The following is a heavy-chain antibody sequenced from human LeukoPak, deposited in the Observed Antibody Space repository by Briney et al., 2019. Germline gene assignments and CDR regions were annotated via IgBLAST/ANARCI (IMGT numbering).Heavy chain of an antibody. Sequence: SETLSLTCTVSGGSISSYYWSWIRQPPGKGLEWIGYIYYSGSTNYNPSLKSRVTISVDTSKNQFSLKLSSVTAADTAVYYCARGGDIVSTPLDYWGQGTLVTVSS. V-gene: IGHV4-59*01. CDR3: ARGGDIVSTPLDY. D-gene: IGHD5/OR15-5a*01. J-gene: IGHJ4*02. CDR1: GGSISSYY. CDR2: IYYSGST.